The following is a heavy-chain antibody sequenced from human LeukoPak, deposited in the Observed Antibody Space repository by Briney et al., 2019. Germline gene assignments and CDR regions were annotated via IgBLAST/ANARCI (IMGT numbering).Heavy chain of an antibody. CDR2: IRSSGSAM. V-gene: IGHV3-11*04. Sequence: GGSLRLSCAASGFTVSSNYMSWVRQAPGRGLEWVAYIRSSGSAMNYADAVKGRFIISRDNAQNSLFLQMNSLRAEDTGVYYCARGDPGSTWSCFDNWGLGTLVTVSP. CDR1: GFTVSSNY. CDR3: ARGDPGSTWSCFDN. J-gene: IGHJ4*02. D-gene: IGHD6-13*01.